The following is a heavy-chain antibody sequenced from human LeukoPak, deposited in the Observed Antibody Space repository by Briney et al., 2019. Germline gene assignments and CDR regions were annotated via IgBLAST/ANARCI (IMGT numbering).Heavy chain of an antibody. CDR2: ISGNGDST. CDR3: AVYTYYYDSSGHYPDY. V-gene: IGHV3-23*01. Sequence: GGSLRLSCAASGFTFSSYSMNWVRQAPGKGLEWVSGISGNGDSTYYAASVKGRFTVSRDNSNNMLHLQLNSLRAEDTAVFYCAVYTYYYDSSGHYPDYWGQGTLVTVSS. D-gene: IGHD3-22*01. J-gene: IGHJ4*02. CDR1: GFTFSSYS.